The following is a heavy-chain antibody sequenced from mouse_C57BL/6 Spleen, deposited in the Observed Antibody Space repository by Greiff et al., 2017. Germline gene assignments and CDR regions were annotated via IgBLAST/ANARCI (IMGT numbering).Heavy chain of an antibody. CDR3: ARPNYYGSSYGFAY. V-gene: IGHV1-50*01. CDR1: GYTFTSYW. D-gene: IGHD1-1*01. J-gene: IGHJ3*01. CDR2: IDPSDSYT. Sequence: QVHVKQPGAELVKPGASVKLSCKASGYTFTSYWMQWVKQRPGQGLEWIGEIDPSDSYTNYNQKFKGKATLTVDTSSSTAYMQLSSLTSEDSAVYYCARPNYYGSSYGFAYWGQGTLVTVSA.